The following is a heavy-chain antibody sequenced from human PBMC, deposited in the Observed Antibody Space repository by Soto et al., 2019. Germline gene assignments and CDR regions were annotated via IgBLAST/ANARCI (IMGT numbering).Heavy chain of an antibody. CDR2: INHSGST. CDR1: GGSFSGYY. CDR3: ARVVVAATPGFDP. J-gene: IGHJ5*02. Sequence: QVQLQQWGAGLLKPSEALSLTCAVYGGSFSGYYWSWIRQPPGKGLEWIGEINHSGSTNYNPSLKSRVTISVDTSKNQFSLKLSSVTAADTAVYCCARVVVAATPGFDPWGQGTLVTVSS. D-gene: IGHD2-15*01. V-gene: IGHV4-34*01.